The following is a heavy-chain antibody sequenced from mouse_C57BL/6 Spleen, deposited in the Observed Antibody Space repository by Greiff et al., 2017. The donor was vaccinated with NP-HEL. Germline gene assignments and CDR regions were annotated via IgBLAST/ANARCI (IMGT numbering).Heavy chain of an antibody. D-gene: IGHD2-4*01. Sequence: EVKVEESGPGMVKPSQSLSLTCTVTGYSITSGYDWHWIRHFPGNQLEWMGYISYSGSTNYNPSLKSRISITHDTSKNHFFLKLNSVTTEDTATYYCARGNDYDYWYFDVWGTGTTVTVSS. CDR3: ARGNDYDYWYFDV. J-gene: IGHJ1*03. V-gene: IGHV3-1*01. CDR1: GYSITSGYD. CDR2: ISYSGST.